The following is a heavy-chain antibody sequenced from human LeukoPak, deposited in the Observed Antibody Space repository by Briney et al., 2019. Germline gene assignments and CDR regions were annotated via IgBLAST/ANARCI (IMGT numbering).Heavy chain of an antibody. CDR3: AKDLNTYYDSGGYYSPFDY. D-gene: IGHD3-22*01. CDR1: GFTFSSYS. J-gene: IGHJ4*02. V-gene: IGHV3-23*01. Sequence: GGSLRLSCAASGFTFSSYSMSWVRQAPGKGLEWVSTISGSGGNTYYADSVKGRFTISRDNSKNTLYLQMNSLRAEDTAVYYCAKDLNTYYDSGGYYSPFDYWGQGILVTVSS. CDR2: ISGSGGNT.